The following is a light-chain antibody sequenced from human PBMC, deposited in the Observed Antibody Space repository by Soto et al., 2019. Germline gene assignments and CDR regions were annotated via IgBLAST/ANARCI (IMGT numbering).Light chain of an antibody. J-gene: IGKJ1*01. CDR1: QSVSSTY. V-gene: IGKV3-20*01. CDR3: QQYGSSRWT. CDR2: GAS. Sequence: EIVLTQSPDTLSLFPGERATLSCRASQSVSSTYLAWYQQKLGQAPRLLIFGASSRATGIPDRFSGSGSGTDFTLTISRLEPEDFAVYYCQQYGSSRWTFGQRTKVDIK.